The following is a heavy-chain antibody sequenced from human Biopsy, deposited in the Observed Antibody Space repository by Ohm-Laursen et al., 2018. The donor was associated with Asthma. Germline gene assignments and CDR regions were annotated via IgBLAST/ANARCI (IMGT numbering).Heavy chain of an antibody. CDR3: ARVQKSPGDRWFDP. D-gene: IGHD7-27*01. Sequence: ASVKVSCKASAYTFIGYHLHWVRQAPGEGLEWMGRINPNGGATIYAQKFQGRVTMTRDTSISTAYMELSRLTSDDPAVYYCARVQKSPGDRWFDPWGQGTLVTVSS. CDR2: INPNGGAT. CDR1: AYTFIGYH. V-gene: IGHV1-2*06. J-gene: IGHJ5*02.